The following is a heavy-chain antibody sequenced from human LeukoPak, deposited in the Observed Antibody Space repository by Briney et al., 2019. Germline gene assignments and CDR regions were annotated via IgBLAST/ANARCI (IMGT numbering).Heavy chain of an antibody. CDR2: IYYSGST. D-gene: IGHD2-2*01. CDR1: GGSISSSSYY. J-gene: IGHJ4*02. CDR3: ARRHSTSLHY. V-gene: IGHV4-39*07. Sequence: PSETLSLTCTVSGGSISSSSYYWGWIRQPPGKGLEWIGSIYYSGSTYYNPSLKSRVTISVDTSKNQFSLKLSSVTAADTAVYYCARRHSTSLHYWGQGTLVTVSS.